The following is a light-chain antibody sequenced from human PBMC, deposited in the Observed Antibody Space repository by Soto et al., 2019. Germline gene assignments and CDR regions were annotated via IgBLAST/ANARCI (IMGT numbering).Light chain of an antibody. CDR3: QQYSAYSWT. CDR1: QTISSW. J-gene: IGKJ1*01. Sequence: DIQMTQSPSTLSGSVGDRVTITCRASQTISSWLAWYQQKPGKAPKLLIYKASTLKSGVPSRFSGSGSGTEFTLTISSLQPDDFATYYCQQYSAYSWTFAPGTKVDIK. CDR2: KAS. V-gene: IGKV1-5*03.